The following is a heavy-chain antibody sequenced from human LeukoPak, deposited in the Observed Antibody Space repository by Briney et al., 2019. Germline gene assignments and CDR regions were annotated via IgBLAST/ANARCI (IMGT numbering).Heavy chain of an antibody. CDR1: GGTFSSYA. Sequence: GASVKVSCKASGGTFSSYAISWVRQAPGQGLEWMGIINPSGGSTSYAQKFQGRVTMTRDTSTSTVYMELSSLRSEDTAVYYCARGILTGYYPRGFQHWGQGTLVTVSS. J-gene: IGHJ1*01. D-gene: IGHD3-9*01. CDR2: INPSGGST. CDR3: ARGILTGYYPRGFQH. V-gene: IGHV1-46*01.